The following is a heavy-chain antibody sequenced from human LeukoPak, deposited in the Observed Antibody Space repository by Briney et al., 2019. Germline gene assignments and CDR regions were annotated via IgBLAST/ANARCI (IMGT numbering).Heavy chain of an antibody. Sequence: ASVKVSCKASGYTFTGYYMHWVRQAPGQGLEWMGWIDPNSGGTNYAQKFQGRVTMTRDTSISTAYMELSRLRSDDTAVYYCARLYYDFWSGYHHFDYWGQGTLVTVSS. J-gene: IGHJ4*02. V-gene: IGHV1-2*02. D-gene: IGHD3-3*01. CDR1: GYTFTGYY. CDR2: IDPNSGGT. CDR3: ARLYYDFWSGYHHFDY.